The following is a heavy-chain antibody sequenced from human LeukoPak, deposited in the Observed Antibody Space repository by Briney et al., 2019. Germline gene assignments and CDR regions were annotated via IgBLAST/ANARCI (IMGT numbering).Heavy chain of an antibody. V-gene: IGHV3-23*01. CDR2: ISGSGGST. D-gene: IGHD3-22*01. J-gene: IGHJ4*02. CDR3: AKDFVGFDYYDSSGYLLLPDY. CDR1: GFTFSSYA. Sequence: QPGGSLRLSCAASGFTFSSYAMSWVRQAPGKGLEWVSAISGSGGSTYYADSVKGRFTISRDNSKNTLYLQMNSLRAEDTAVYYCAKDFVGFDYYDSSGYLLLPDYWGQGTLVTVSS.